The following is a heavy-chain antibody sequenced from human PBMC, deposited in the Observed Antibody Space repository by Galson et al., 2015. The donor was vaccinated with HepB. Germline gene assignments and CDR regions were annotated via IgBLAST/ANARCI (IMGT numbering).Heavy chain of an antibody. V-gene: IGHV4-61*02. J-gene: IGHJ3*02. CDR1: GGSISSGSYY. Sequence: QVQLQESGPGLVKPSETLSLTCTVSGGSISSGSYYWSWIRQPAGKGLEWIGRIYTSGSTNYNPSLKSRVTMSVDTSKNQFSLKLSSVTAADTAVYYCASGGLDDAFDIWGQGTMVTVSS. CDR3: ASGGLDDAFDI. D-gene: IGHD2-15*01. CDR2: IYTSGST.